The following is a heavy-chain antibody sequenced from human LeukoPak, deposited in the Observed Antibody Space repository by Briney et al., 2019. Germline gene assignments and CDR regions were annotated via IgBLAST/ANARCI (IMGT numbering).Heavy chain of an antibody. D-gene: IGHD6-13*01. CDR2: IGTAGEI. CDR1: GFTFSSYD. J-gene: IGHJ2*01. V-gene: IGHV3-13*01. CDR3: ARAAYSSTWYSRYFGL. Sequence: PGGSLRLSCAASGFTFSSYDIHWVRQATGEGLEWVSGIGTAGEIYYPGSVKGRFTISRENAKNSLYLQMNSLRAGDTAVYYCARAAYSSTWYSRYFGLWGRGTLVTVSS.